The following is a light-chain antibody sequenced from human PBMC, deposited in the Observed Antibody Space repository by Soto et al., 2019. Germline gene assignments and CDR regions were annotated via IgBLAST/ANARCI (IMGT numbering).Light chain of an antibody. CDR2: GAS. Sequence: EIVLTQSPGTLSLSPGERATLSCRASQSVSSSYLAWYQQKPVQAPRLLIYGASSRATGIPDRFSVSGSGTDFTLTISRLEPEDFAVYYCKQYGRSPPYTFGQGTKLEIK. J-gene: IGKJ2*01. CDR3: KQYGRSPPYT. V-gene: IGKV3-20*01. CDR1: QSVSSSY.